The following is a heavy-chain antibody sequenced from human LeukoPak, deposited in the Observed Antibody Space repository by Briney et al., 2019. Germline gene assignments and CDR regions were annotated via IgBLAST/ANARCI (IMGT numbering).Heavy chain of an antibody. V-gene: IGHV1-2*02. D-gene: IGHD4-17*01. CDR2: INPNSGGT. CDR3: ARGRNYGEVFDY. Sequence: ASVKVSCKASGYTFTGYYMHWVRQAPGQGLEWMGWINPNSGGTNYAQKFQGRVTMTRNTSISTAYMELSSLRSEDTAVYYCARGRNYGEVFDYWGQGTLVTVSS. J-gene: IGHJ4*02. CDR1: GYTFTGYY.